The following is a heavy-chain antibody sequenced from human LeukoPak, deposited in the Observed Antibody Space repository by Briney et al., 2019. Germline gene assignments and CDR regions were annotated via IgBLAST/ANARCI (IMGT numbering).Heavy chain of an antibody. CDR2: ISSSGTTI. CDR3: ASYGSANL. CDR1: GSTFSSFE. V-gene: IGHV3-48*03. J-gene: IGHJ5*02. D-gene: IGHD3-10*01. Sequence: GGSLRLSCVASGSTFSSFEMNWVCQAPGKGLEWVSYISSSGTTISYADSVRGRFTISRDNANNSLYLQMNSLRVEDTAFYHCASYGSANLWGQGTLVTVSS.